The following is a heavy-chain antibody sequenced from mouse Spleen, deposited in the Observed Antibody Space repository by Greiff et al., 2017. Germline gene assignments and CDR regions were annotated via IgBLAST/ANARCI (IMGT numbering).Heavy chain of an antibody. CDR2: ISYDGSN. CDR3: ARDGITTVVAPYWYFDV. CDR1: GYSITSGYY. V-gene: IGHV3-6*01. Sequence: EVQLQESGPGLVKPSQSLSLTCSVPGYSITSGYYWNWIRQFPGNKLEWMGYISYDGSNNYNPSLKNRISITRDTSKNQFFLKLNSVTTEDTATYYCARDGITTVVAPYWYFDVWGTGTTVTVSS. J-gene: IGHJ1*03. D-gene: IGHD1-1*01.